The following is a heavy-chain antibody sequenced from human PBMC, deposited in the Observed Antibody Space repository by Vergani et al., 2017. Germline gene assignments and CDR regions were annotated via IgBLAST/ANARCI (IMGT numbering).Heavy chain of an antibody. V-gene: IGHV3-15*01. J-gene: IGHJ3*02. CDR3: ARDRCSGGSCYPNDAFDI. Sequence: EVQLVESGGGLVKPGGSLRLSCAASGFTFSNAWMSWVRQAPGKGLEWVGRIKSKTDGGTTDYAAPVKGRFTISRDDSKNTLYLQMNSLRAEDTAVYYCARDRCSGGSCYPNDAFDIWGQGTMVTVSS. D-gene: IGHD2-15*01. CDR2: IKSKTDGGTT. CDR1: GFTFSNAW.